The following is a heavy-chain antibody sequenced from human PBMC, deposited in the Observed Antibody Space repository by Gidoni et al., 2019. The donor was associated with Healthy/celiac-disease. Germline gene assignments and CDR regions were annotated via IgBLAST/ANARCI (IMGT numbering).Heavy chain of an antibody. Sequence: PCSPPNVSCKASGLPFSSYAISWGRQATGQGLEWMGGIIPIFGTANYAQKFQGRVTITADESTSTAYMELSSLRSEDTAVYYCARGYSYGYGYFQHWGQGTLVTVSS. CDR2: IIPIFGTA. CDR3: ARGYSYGYGYFQH. V-gene: IGHV1-69*01. CDR1: GLPFSSYA. D-gene: IGHD5-18*01. J-gene: IGHJ1*01.